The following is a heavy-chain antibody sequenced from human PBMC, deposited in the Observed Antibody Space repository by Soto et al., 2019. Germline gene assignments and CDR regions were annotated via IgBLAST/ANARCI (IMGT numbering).Heavy chain of an antibody. CDR3: ARVDTLTAGVHY. D-gene: IGHD6-13*01. V-gene: IGHV3-66*01. Sequence: GGSLILSCAGSGFSVSDIYMSWVRQAPGKGLEWVSLIYSDASTYYADSVKGRFTISRDNSKNTLFLQMNSLRAEDTAVYYCARVDTLTAGVHYWGLGTLVTVS. CDR1: GFSVSDIY. CDR2: IYSDAST. J-gene: IGHJ4*02.